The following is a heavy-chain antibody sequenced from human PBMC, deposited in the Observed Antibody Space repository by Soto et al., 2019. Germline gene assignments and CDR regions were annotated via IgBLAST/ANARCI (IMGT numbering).Heavy chain of an antibody. V-gene: IGHV1-18*04. CDR2: ISAYNGNT. CDR3: ARDRLLRYSGYEAHYYGMDV. CDR1: GYTFTSYG. D-gene: IGHD5-12*01. J-gene: IGHJ6*02. Sequence: ASVKVSCKASGYTFTSYGISWVRQAPGQGLEWMGWISAYNGNTNYAQKLQGRVTMTTDTSTSTAYMELRSLRSDDTAVYYCARDRLLRYSGYEAHYYGMDVWGQGTTVTVSS.